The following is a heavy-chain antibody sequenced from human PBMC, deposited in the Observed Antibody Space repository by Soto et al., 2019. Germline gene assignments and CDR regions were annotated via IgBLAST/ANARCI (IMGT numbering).Heavy chain of an antibody. Sequence: GASVKVSCKASGFSFTGYYIHWLRQAPGQGLEWMGWINAHSGGTEYAQKFQGRVTLTRDTSIATAYLTLTSLTSDDTALYYCAKDLTRQLAYWLDPWGQGPHVTVSS. V-gene: IGHV1-2*02. CDR2: INAHSGGT. D-gene: IGHD6-6*01. CDR3: AKDLTRQLAYWLDP. J-gene: IGHJ5*02. CDR1: GFSFTGYY.